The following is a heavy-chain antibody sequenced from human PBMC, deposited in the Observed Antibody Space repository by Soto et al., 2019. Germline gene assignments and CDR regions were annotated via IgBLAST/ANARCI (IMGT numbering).Heavy chain of an antibody. Sequence: VKVSCKTSGFTFSTSAVHWVRQARGHRLQWIGWIDVGSGNANYAQKLQERVTMSTDMSTSTAYMELRSLRSDDTAVYYCARALGKYYDFWSGYSTQFDYWGQGTLVTVSS. D-gene: IGHD3-3*01. J-gene: IGHJ4*02. CDR3: ARALGKYYDFWSGYSTQFDY. CDR1: GFTFSTSA. V-gene: IGHV1-58*01. CDR2: IDVGSGNA.